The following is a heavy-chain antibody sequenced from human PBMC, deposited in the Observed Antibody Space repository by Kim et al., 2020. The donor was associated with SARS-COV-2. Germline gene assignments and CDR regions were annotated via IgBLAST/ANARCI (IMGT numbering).Heavy chain of an antibody. J-gene: IGHJ1*01. CDR3: ARLYIRDDSFSH. D-gene: IGHD3-3*02. CDR2: VFYTGTT. Sequence: SETLSLTCTISGDSVNDEEYYWNWIRQSPGKGLEWIGYVFYTGTTNYNPSLKSRVAISVDMSKTQISLNLTSVTAADTAISYCARLYIRDDSFSHWGQG. V-gene: IGHV4-61*08. CDR1: GDSVNDEEYY.